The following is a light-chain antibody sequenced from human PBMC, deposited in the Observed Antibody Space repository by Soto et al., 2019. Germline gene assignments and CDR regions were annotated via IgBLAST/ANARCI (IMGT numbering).Light chain of an antibody. V-gene: IGLV2-23*02. CDR3: CSYAGSSTPLI. CDR1: RSDVGSYNL. J-gene: IGLJ1*01. CDR2: EVS. Sequence: QAALTQPFSVSGFPGPSITISCTGTRSDVGSYNLVSWYQQHPGKAPKLMIYEVSKRPSGVSNRFSGSKSGNTASLTISGLQAEDEADYYCCSYAGSSTPLIFGTGTRVTVL.